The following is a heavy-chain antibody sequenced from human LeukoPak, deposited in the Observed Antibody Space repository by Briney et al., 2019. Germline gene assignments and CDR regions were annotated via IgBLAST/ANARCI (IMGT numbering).Heavy chain of an antibody. CDR3: ARVPYSALYFYGSY. J-gene: IGHJ4*02. Sequence: GASVTVSCKASGYTFTNYGITWVRQAPGQGLEWMGWISAYDGHTKYAQKFQGRVTMTTDTSTSTAYMELRSLRSDDTAVYYCARVPYSALYFYGSYWGQGTLVTVSS. CDR2: ISAYDGHT. CDR1: GYTFTNYG. V-gene: IGHV1-18*01. D-gene: IGHD3-10*01.